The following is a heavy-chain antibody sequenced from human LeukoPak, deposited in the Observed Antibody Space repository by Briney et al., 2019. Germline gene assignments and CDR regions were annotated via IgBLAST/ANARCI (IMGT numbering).Heavy chain of an antibody. Sequence: PGRSLRLSCAASGFTFSSYGMHWVRQAPGKGLEWVAVIWYDGSNKYYADSVKGRFTISRDNSKNTLYLQMNSLRAEDTAVYYCARDRYYDSSGYPFDYWGQGTLVIVSS. CDR1: GFTFSSYG. CDR2: IWYDGSNK. V-gene: IGHV3-33*01. J-gene: IGHJ4*02. D-gene: IGHD3-22*01. CDR3: ARDRYYDSSGYPFDY.